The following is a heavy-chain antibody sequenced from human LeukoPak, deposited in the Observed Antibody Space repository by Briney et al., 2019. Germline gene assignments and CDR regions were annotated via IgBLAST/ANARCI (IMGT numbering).Heavy chain of an antibody. Sequence: PGGSLRLSCAASGFTFRRYGMSWVRQAPGKGLEWVSAISGSGSTTYYADSVKGRFTISRDNSKNTLYLQMNSLRAEDTAVYYCAKGRSSWSAFDYWGQGTLVTVSS. CDR2: ISGSGSTT. D-gene: IGHD6-13*01. CDR3: AKGRSSWSAFDY. CDR1: GFTFRRYG. J-gene: IGHJ4*02. V-gene: IGHV3-23*01.